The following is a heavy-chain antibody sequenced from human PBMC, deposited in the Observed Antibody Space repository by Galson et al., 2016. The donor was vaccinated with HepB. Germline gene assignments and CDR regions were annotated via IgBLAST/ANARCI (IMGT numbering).Heavy chain of an antibody. CDR3: ARANIIMVTLGVFLDT. CDR2: ISWNSVGV. D-gene: IGHD2-15*01. V-gene: IGHV3-9*01. J-gene: IGHJ1*01. Sequence: SLRLSCAASGFTFDDYGMDLVRQAPGKGLEWVAGISWNSVGVGYADSVKGRFTISRDNFKNTLYLQMNSLRADDTAVYYCARANIIMVTLGVFLDTWGQGTLVTVSS. CDR1: GFTFDDYG.